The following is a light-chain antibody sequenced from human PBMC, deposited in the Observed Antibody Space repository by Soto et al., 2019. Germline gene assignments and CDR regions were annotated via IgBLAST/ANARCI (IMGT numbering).Light chain of an antibody. CDR2: AAS. CDR3: QQSYSALSIT. J-gene: IGKJ5*01. V-gene: IGKV1-39*01. Sequence: DIQMTQSPSSLSASVGDRVTITCRASESIARHLTWYQQKPGKAPKLLIYAASSLQNGVPSRFRGGGSGTDFTLTISNLQPEDFATYYCQQSYSALSITFGQGTRLDIK. CDR1: ESIARH.